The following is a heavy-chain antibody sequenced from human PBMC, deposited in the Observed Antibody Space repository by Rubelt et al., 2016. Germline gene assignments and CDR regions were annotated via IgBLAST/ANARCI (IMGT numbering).Heavy chain of an antibody. CDR1: GGSFSGYY. CDR3: ARDPGGGSYPANYFDY. J-gene: IGHJ4*02. Sequence: QVQLQQWGAGLLKPSETLSLTCAVYGGSFSGYYWSWIRQPPGKGLEWIGEINHSGSTNYNPSPKVRVPLSLDTSRNQFSLTLSSGTAADTSVYYCARDPGGGSYPANYFDYWGQGTLVTVSS. V-gene: IGHV4-34*01. D-gene: IGHD1-26*01. CDR2: INHSGST.